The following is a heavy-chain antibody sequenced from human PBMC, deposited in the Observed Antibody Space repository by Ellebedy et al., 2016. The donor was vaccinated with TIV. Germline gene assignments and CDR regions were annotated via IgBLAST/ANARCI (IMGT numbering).Heavy chain of an antibody. V-gene: IGHV3-30*18. CDR2: ISYDGSNK. Sequence: GGSLRLSCAASGFTFSSYGMHWVRQAPGKGLEWVAVISYDGSNKYYADSVKGRFTISRDNSKNTLYLQMNSLRAEDTAVYYCAKDEEAYGSGSLHTFDPWGQGTLVTVSS. D-gene: IGHD3-10*01. CDR1: GFTFSSYG. CDR3: AKDEEAYGSGSLHTFDP. J-gene: IGHJ5*02.